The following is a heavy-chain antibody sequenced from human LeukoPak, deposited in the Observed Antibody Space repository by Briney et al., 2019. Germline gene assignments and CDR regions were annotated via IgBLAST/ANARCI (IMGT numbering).Heavy chain of an antibody. Sequence: SETLSLTCTVSGGSISSYYWSWIRQPPGKGLEWIGYIYYSGSTNYNPSLKSRVTISVDTSKNQFSLKLSSVTAADTAAYYCARTSVLLWFGALLDYGMDVWGQGTTVTVSS. CDR3: ARTSVLLWFGALLDYGMDV. CDR2: IYYSGST. J-gene: IGHJ6*02. D-gene: IGHD3-10*01. V-gene: IGHV4-59*08. CDR1: GGSISSYY.